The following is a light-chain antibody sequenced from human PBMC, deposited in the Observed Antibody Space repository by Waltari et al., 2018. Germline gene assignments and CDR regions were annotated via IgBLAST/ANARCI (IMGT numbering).Light chain of an antibody. Sequence: QSALTQPASVSGSPGQSITISCTGPNSDIGYYNYVSWYQQYPGKAPKPTIFDVTRWPSGVSHRFSGAKSGNTASLTISGLQAEDEADYFCAAYTSTNTVIFGGGTKVTVL. V-gene: IGLV2-14*01. CDR2: DVT. CDR3: AAYTSTNTVI. CDR1: NSDIGYYNY. J-gene: IGLJ2*01.